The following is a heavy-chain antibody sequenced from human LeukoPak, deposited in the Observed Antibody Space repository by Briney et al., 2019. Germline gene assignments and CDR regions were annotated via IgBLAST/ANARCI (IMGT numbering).Heavy chain of an antibody. CDR1: GFTFSSYG. CDR2: INSDGSDT. Sequence: GGSLRLSCAASGFTFSSYGMHWVRQVSGKGLVWVSRINSDGSDTYYADSVKGRFTISRDNAKNTLYLQMNSLRAEDTAVHYCARRTVTLDYWGQGSLVTVSS. J-gene: IGHJ4*02. CDR3: ARRTVTLDY. V-gene: IGHV3-74*01. D-gene: IGHD4-23*01.